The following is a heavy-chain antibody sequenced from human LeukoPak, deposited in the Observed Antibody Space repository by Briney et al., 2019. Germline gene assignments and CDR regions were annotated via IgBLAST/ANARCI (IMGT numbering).Heavy chain of an antibody. CDR1: GFTFSDYS. V-gene: IGHV3-48*04. CDR3: ARDHRYAFDN. J-gene: IGHJ4*02. Sequence: GGSLRLSCAASGFTFSDYSMKWVRQAAGEGLEWISYVGISSGNTKYADSVKGRFTISGDSAKNSVFLQMNNLRVEDTAVYYCARDHRYAFDNWGQGILVTVSS. CDR2: VGISSGNT. D-gene: IGHD5-12*01.